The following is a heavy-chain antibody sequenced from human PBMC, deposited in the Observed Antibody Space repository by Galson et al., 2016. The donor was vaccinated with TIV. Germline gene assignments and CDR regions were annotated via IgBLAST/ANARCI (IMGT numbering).Heavy chain of an antibody. J-gene: IGHJ4*02. CDR3: ARGGGYGDVYFDF. V-gene: IGHV3-23*01. D-gene: IGHD4-17*01. CDR2: ISVSGGRT. Sequence: SLRLSCAASRFTFSSYGMSWVRQAPGKGLEWVSAISVSGGRTYYADSVKGRFTISRDNSKTTLYLQMDRLRAEDTALYYCARGGGYGDVYFDFWGQGSLVTVSS. CDR1: RFTFSSYG.